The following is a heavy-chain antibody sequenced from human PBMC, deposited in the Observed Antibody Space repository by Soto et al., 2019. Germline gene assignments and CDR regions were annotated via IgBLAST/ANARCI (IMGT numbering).Heavy chain of an antibody. D-gene: IGHD2-2*01. V-gene: IGHV1-18*01. J-gene: IGHJ6*02. CDR3: ARKGVVPAAMPDDYYYYGMDV. CDR2: ISAYNGNT. CDR1: GYTFTSYG. Sequence: ASVKVSCKASGYTFTSYGISWVRQAPGQGLEWMGWISAYNGNTNYAQKLQGRVTMTTDTSTSTAYMELRSLRPDDTAVYYCARKGVVPAAMPDDYYYYGMDVWGQGTTVTVSS.